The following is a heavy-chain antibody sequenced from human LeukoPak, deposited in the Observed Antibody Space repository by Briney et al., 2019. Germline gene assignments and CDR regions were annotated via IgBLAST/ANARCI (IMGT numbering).Heavy chain of an antibody. D-gene: IGHD2-2*01. Sequence: SQTLSLTCAISGDSVSSNSVTWNWIRQSPSRGLEWLGRTYYRSTWYNDYAVSVRGRITVNPDTSKNQFSLHLNSVTPEDTAVYYCAGRLTQYDCFDPWGQGILVTVSS. V-gene: IGHV6-1*01. CDR1: GDSVSSNSVT. CDR2: TYYRSTWYN. J-gene: IGHJ5*02. CDR3: AGRLTQYDCFDP.